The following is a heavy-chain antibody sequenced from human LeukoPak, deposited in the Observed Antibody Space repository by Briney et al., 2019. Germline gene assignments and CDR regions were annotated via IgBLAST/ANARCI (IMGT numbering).Heavy chain of an antibody. CDR1: GYSFTGYY. CDR3: ARGGRYCSGTCYFDY. J-gene: IGHJ4*02. CDR2: INPNSGGT. D-gene: IGHD2-2*01. Sequence: ASVKVSCKASGYSFTGYYLHWVRQAPGQGLEWMGWINPNSGGTNYAQKFQGRVTMTRDTSISTAYMELSRLRSDDTAVYYCARGGRYCSGTCYFDYWGQGTLVTVSS. V-gene: IGHV1-2*02.